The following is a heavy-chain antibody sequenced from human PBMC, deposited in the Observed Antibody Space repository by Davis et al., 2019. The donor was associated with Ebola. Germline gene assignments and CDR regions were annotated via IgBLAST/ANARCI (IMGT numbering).Heavy chain of an antibody. D-gene: IGHD5-24*01. V-gene: IGHV1-2*02. Sequence: ASVKVSCKASGYTFTSYAMHWVRQAPGQGLEWMGWINPNSGGTNYAQKFQGRVTMTRDTSISTAYMELSRLRSDDTAVYYCARDTDGYNYGMDVWGQGTTVTVSS. CDR3: ARDTDGYNYGMDV. CDR1: GYTFTSYA. CDR2: INPNSGGT. J-gene: IGHJ6*02.